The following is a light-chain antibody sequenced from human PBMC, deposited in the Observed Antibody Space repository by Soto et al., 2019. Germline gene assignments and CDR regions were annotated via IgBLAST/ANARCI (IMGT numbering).Light chain of an antibody. CDR1: SSDVGGYNY. CDR2: EVS. Sequence: QSALTQPPSASGSPGQSVTISCTGTSSDVGGYNYVSWYQQHPGKAPKLMIYEVSKRPSGVPERFSGSKSGNTASLTVSGLQAEDEADYYCSSYAGSNLWVFGGGTQLTVL. V-gene: IGLV2-8*01. CDR3: SSYAGSNLWV. J-gene: IGLJ3*02.